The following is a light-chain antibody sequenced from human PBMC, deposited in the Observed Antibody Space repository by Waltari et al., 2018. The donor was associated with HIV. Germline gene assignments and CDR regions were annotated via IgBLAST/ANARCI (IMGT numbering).Light chain of an antibody. CDR3: QQYDTYLT. V-gene: IGKV1-5*03. CDR1: QSVGSR. Sequence: DIQMTQSPSALSASVGGRATIICRASQSVGSRLAWYQQKPGKAPKLLIYSASTLEKGVPSRFTGSGSGTEFTLTISSLQPEDFGTYYCQQYDTYLTFGQGTRLEMK. J-gene: IGKJ2*01. CDR2: SAS.